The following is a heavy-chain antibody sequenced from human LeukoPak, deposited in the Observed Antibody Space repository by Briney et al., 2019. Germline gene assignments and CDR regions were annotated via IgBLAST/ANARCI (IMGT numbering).Heavy chain of an antibody. Sequence: PGGSLRLSCAASGFTFSSYAMSWVRQAPGKGLEWVSAISGSGGSTYYADSVKGRFTISRDNSKNTLCLQMNSLRAEDTAVYYCAIGELWMYGMDVWGQGTTVTVSS. D-gene: IGHD3-16*01. J-gene: IGHJ6*02. V-gene: IGHV3-23*01. CDR1: GFTFSSYA. CDR3: AIGELWMYGMDV. CDR2: ISGSGGST.